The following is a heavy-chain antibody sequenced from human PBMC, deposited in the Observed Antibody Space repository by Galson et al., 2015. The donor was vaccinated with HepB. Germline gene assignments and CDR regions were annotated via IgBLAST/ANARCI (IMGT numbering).Heavy chain of an antibody. CDR3: ARDRGGSGSFLSYYYDMDV. J-gene: IGHJ6*02. Sequence: SLRLSCAASGFTFSSYSMNWVRQAPGEGLEWVSYISTSSTAIYYADSVKGRFTISRDNAKNSLYLQMGSLRAEDTAVYYCARDRGGSGSFLSYYYDMDVWGQGTTVTVSS. D-gene: IGHD3-10*01. CDR1: GFTFSSYS. CDR2: ISTSSTAI. V-gene: IGHV3-48*04.